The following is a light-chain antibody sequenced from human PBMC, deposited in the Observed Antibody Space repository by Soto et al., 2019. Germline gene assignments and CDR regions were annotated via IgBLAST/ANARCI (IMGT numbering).Light chain of an antibody. Sequence: EIVMTQSTATLSVSPGERATLSCRAGQNIHTNLAWYQQKPGQAPRLLFYGASTGATGLPARFSGSGSGTEFTLTINSLQAEDCAVYYCQQYYNWPRTFCHVRRLEIK. CDR1: QNIHTN. CDR3: QQYYNWPRT. V-gene: IGKV3-15*01. CDR2: GAS. J-gene: IGKJ5*01.